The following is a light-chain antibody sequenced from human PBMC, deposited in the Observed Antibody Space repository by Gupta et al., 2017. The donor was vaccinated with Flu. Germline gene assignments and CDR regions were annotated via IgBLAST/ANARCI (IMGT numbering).Light chain of an antibody. J-gene: IGLJ2*01. CDR2: EVS. V-gene: IGLV2-14*01. CDR1: SSDVGGYNY. Sequence: QSALTQPASVSGSPGQSITISCTGTSSDVGGYNYVSWYQQHPGKAPKLMIYEVSNRPSGVSNRFSGSKSGNTASLTISGLQAEDEAYYYCSSYTSSSVVVVGGGTKRTVL. CDR3: SSYTSSSVVV.